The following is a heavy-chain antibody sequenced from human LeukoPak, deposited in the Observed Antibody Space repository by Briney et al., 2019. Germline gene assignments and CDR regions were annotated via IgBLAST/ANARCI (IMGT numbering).Heavy chain of an antibody. V-gene: IGHV4-59*01. D-gene: IGHD4-11*01. CDR1: GGSISGYY. J-gene: IGHJ4*02. CDR2: IYYSGST. CDR3: ARLRGNYFPDY. Sequence: SETLSLTCAVSGGSISGYYWTWIRQPPGKGLEWIGYIYYSGSTNYNPSLKSRITISVDTSKNQFSLKLSSVTAADTAVYYCARLRGNYFPDYWGQGTLVAVSS.